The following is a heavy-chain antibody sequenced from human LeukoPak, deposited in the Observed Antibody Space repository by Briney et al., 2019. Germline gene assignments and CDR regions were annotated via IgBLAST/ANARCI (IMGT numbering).Heavy chain of an antibody. CDR1: GASISTNNYY. Sequence: SETLSLTCTVSGASISTNNYYWGWIRRPPGKGLEWIASISYSGITYYNPSLKRRVTISLDTSKNQFSLKLNSVTAADTATYYCAKRDPVVGYLWGQGTLVTVSS. V-gene: IGHV4-39*01. CDR2: ISYSGIT. J-gene: IGHJ5*02. CDR3: AKRDPVVGYL. D-gene: IGHD2-15*01.